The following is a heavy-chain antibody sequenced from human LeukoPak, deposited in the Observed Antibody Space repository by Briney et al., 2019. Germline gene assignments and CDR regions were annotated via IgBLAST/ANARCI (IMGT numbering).Heavy chain of an antibody. Sequence: SETLSLTCTVSGGSISSYYWGWIRQPPGKGLEWIGSIYYSGSTYYNPSLKSRVTISVDTSKNQFSLKLSSVTAADTAVYYCARHVTRYFDWLLPYFDYWGQGTLVTVSS. CDR1: GGSISSYY. V-gene: IGHV4-39*01. D-gene: IGHD3-9*01. CDR2: IYYSGST. CDR3: ARHVTRYFDWLLPYFDY. J-gene: IGHJ4*02.